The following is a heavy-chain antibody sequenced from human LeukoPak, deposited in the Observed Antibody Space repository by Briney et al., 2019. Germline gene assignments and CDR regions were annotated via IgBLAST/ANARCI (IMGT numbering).Heavy chain of an antibody. J-gene: IGHJ4*02. CDR3: ATRDHPGYSGYDFDY. V-gene: IGHV1-69*13. CDR2: IIPIFGTA. CDR1: GGTFSGYA. D-gene: IGHD5-12*01. Sequence: SVKVSCKASGGTFSGYAISWVRQAPGQGLEWMGGIIPIFGTANYAQKFQGRVTITADESTSTAYMELSSLRSEDTAVYYCATRDHPGYSGYDFDYWGQGTLVTVSS.